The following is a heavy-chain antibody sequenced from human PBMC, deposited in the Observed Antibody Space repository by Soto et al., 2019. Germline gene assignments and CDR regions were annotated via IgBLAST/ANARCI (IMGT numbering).Heavy chain of an antibody. J-gene: IGHJ4*02. CDR2: INPHSGDT. V-gene: IGHV1-2*02. D-gene: IGHD3-16*02. CDR3: ARSGFAGGYRLPAF. Sequence: ASVKVSCKASGYTFIDYYIHWMRQAPGQGLEWMGCINPHSGDTNYPPKFQGRVTMTSDTSNSTAFMELKRVYSNDTTVYHCARSGFAGGYRLPAFWGQGTMVTVYS. CDR1: GYTFIDYY.